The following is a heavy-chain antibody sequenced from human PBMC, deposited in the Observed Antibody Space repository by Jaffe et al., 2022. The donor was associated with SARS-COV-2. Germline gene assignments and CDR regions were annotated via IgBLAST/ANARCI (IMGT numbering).Heavy chain of an antibody. J-gene: IGHJ4*02. CDR1: GFTFSSYE. V-gene: IGHV3-48*03. CDR2: ISSSGSTI. Sequence: EVQLVESGGGLVQPGGSLRLSCAASGFTFSSYEMNWVRQAPGKGLEWVSYISSSGSTIYYADSVKGRFTISRDNAKNSLYLQMNSLRAEDTAVYYCAGNTWIQLWLDYWGQGTLVTVSS. D-gene: IGHD5-18*01. CDR3: AGNTWIQLWLDY.